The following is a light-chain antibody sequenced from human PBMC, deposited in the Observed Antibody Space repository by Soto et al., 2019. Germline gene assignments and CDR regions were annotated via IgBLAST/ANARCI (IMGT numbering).Light chain of an antibody. Sequence: DIQMTQSPSTLSASVGDRVTITCRASQSISTWLAWYQQKSGKAPEILIYKASRLESGVPSRFSGSGSGTEFTLTISGLQPDDFATYYCQQYYYYHTFGQGTKLEI. J-gene: IGKJ2*01. CDR3: QQYYYYHT. CDR2: KAS. V-gene: IGKV1-5*03. CDR1: QSISTW.